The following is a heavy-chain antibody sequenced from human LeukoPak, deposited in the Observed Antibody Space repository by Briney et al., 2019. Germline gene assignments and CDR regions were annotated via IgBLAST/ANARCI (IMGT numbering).Heavy chain of an antibody. Sequence: EASVKVSCKASGGTFSSYAISWVRQAPGQGLEWMGGIIPIFGTANYAQKFQGRVTITADESTSTAYMELSSLRSEDTAVYYCALMVRGVFYYYYMDVWGKGTTVTISS. J-gene: IGHJ6*03. CDR3: ALMVRGVFYYYYMDV. D-gene: IGHD3-10*01. V-gene: IGHV1-69*13. CDR2: IIPIFGTA. CDR1: GGTFSSYA.